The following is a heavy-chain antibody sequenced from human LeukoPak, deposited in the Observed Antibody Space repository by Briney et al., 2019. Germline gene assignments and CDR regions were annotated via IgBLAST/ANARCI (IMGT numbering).Heavy chain of an antibody. Sequence: GGSLRLSCAASGVTFSTYGMHWVRQAPGKGLEWVAFIRYDGSDKYYEDSVKGRFTISGDNSKNTLYLQMNSLRAEDTALYYCAKDTGYYYDSSNYWVWGQGTLVTVSS. CDR1: GVTFSTYG. CDR3: AKDTGYYYDSSNYWV. J-gene: IGHJ4*02. V-gene: IGHV3-30*02. D-gene: IGHD3-22*01. CDR2: IRYDGSDK.